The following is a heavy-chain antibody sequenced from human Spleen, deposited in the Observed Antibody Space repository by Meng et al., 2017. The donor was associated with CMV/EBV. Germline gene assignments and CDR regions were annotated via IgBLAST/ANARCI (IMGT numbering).Heavy chain of an antibody. D-gene: IGHD4-17*01. Sequence: LRLSCTVSGGSISSGGYYWSWIRQHPGKGLEWIGYIYYSGSTYYNPSLKSRVTISVDKFKNQFSLMLSSVIAADTAVYYCARDLHTVTTFLPGWFDPWGQGTLVTVSS. CDR1: GGSISSGGYY. CDR3: ARDLHTVTTFLPGWFDP. V-gene: IGHV4-31*03. CDR2: IYYSGST. J-gene: IGHJ5*02.